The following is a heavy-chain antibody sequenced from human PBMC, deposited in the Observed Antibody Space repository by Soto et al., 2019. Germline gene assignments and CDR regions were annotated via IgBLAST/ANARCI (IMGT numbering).Heavy chain of an antibody. CDR3: AKIANMVATIFDVLDH. D-gene: IGHD5-12*01. CDR2: ISGTGSTT. Sequence: GGSLRLSCVASGFTFSSYGMSWVRQAPGKGLEWVSAISGTGSTTFYADSVKGRFTMSRDNSRNTLYLQMNTLRAEDTAVYYCAKIANMVATIFDVLDHWGQGTLVTVSS. CDR1: GFTFSSYG. J-gene: IGHJ4*02. V-gene: IGHV3-23*01.